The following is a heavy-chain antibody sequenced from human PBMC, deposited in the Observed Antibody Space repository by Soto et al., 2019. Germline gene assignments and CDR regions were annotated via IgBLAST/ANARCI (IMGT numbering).Heavy chain of an antibody. CDR2: IRGNGDPP. Sequence: GGALRLPCSASGFTFSSYAMHWVRQAPGKGLEYVSGIRGNGDPPFYADSVKGRFTISRDNSKNTLYLQMSSLSADDTAVYYCVKSRGGNNFDFFDWGQGALVTVPQ. J-gene: IGHJ4*02. CDR3: VKSRGGNNFDFFD. D-gene: IGHD5-12*01. V-gene: IGHV3-64D*06. CDR1: GFTFSSYA.